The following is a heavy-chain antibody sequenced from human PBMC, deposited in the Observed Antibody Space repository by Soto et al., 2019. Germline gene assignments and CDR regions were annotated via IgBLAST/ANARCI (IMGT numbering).Heavy chain of an antibody. V-gene: IGHV4-31*03. D-gene: IGHD4-4*01. CDR3: AKPNSNYALYYYYYMDV. Sequence: SETLSLTCTVSGGSISSGGYYWSWIRQHPGKGLEWIGYIYYSGSTYYNPSLKSRVTISVDTSKNQFSLKLSSVTAADTAIYYCAKPNSNYALYYYYYMDVWGKGTTVTVSS. CDR1: GGSISSGGYY. J-gene: IGHJ6*03. CDR2: IYYSGST.